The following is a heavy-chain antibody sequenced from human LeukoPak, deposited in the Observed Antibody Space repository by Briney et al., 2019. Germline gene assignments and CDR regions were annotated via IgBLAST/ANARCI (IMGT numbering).Heavy chain of an antibody. CDR1: GGSISSYY. D-gene: IGHD3-16*02. Sequence: SETLSLTCTVSGGSISSYYWSWIRQPPGKGLEWIGYIYYSGSTNYNPSLKSRVTISVDTSKNQFSLKLSSVTAADTAVYYCARRRDYVWGSYRTYAFDIWGQGTMVTVSS. CDR2: IYYSGST. J-gene: IGHJ3*02. V-gene: IGHV4-59*08. CDR3: ARRRDYVWGSYRTYAFDI.